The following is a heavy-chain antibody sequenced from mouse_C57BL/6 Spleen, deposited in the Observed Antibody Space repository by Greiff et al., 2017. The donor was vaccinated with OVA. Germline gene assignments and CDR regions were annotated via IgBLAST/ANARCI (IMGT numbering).Heavy chain of an antibody. J-gene: IGHJ4*01. CDR1: GYTFTSYW. D-gene: IGHD2-4*01. CDR3: ARDGGLRPLYAMDY. CDR2: IHPNSGST. Sequence: QVQLQQPGAELVKPGASVKLSCKASGYTFTSYWMHWVKQRPGQGLEWIGMIHPNSGSTNYNEKFKSKATLTVDKSSSTAYMQLSSLTSEDSAVYYCARDGGLRPLYAMDYWGQGTSVTVSS. V-gene: IGHV1-64*01.